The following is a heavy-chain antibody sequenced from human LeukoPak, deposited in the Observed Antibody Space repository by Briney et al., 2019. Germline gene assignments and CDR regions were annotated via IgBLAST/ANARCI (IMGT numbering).Heavy chain of an antibody. CDR1: GGSFSGYY. CDR3: ARLNFPYYYDSSGYGVDYYYYYMDV. V-gene: IGHV4-34*01. J-gene: IGHJ6*03. D-gene: IGHD3-22*01. Sequence: LETLSLTCAVYGGSFSGYYWSWIRQPPGKGLEWIGEINHSGSTNYNPSLKSRVTISVDTSKNQFSLKLSSVTAADTAVYYCARLNFPYYYDSSGYGVDYYYYYMDVWGKGTTVTVSS. CDR2: INHSGST.